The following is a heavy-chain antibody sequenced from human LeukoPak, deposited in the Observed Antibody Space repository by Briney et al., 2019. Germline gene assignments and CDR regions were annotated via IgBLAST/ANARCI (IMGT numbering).Heavy chain of an antibody. J-gene: IGHJ4*02. CDR3: ARDRGPRTGFMVREAYDY. Sequence: GGSLRLSCAASGFTFSDYWIHWVRQAPGKGQVWVSRINTDGSITNYADSVKGRFTISRDNAKNTLYLQMSSLRAEDTAVYYCARDRGPRTGFMVREAYDYWGQGTLVTVSS. CDR2: INTDGSIT. CDR1: GFTFSDYW. D-gene: IGHD3-10*01. V-gene: IGHV3-74*01.